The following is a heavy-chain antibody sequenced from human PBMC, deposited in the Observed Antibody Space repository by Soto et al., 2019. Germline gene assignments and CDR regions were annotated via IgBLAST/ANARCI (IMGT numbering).Heavy chain of an antibody. D-gene: IGHD6-13*01. J-gene: IGHJ6*02. CDR2: ISSSGSTI. CDR1: GFTFSDYY. Sequence: QVQLVESGGGLVKPGGSLRLSCAASGFTFSDYYMSWIRQAPGKGLEWVSYISSSGSTIYYADSVKGRFTISRDNAKNSLYLQMNSLRAEHTALYYCARDSAYSSSWYSSSRYYYGIDVWGQGTTVTVSS. CDR3: ARDSAYSSSWYSSSRYYYGIDV. V-gene: IGHV3-11*01.